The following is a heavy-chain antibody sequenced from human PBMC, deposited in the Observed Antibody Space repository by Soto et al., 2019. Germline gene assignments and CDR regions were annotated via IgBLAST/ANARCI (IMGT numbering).Heavy chain of an antibody. V-gene: IGHV3-21*06. Sequence: PGGSLRLSCAASGFTFTRYSMNWVRQAPGKGLEWVSSISSTTSYIYYGDSMKGRFTISRDNAKNSLYLEMNSLRAEDTAVYYCARDSEDLTSNFDQWGQGTLVTVSS. J-gene: IGHJ4*02. CDR3: ARDSEDLTSNFDQ. CDR2: ISSTTSYI. CDR1: GFTFTRYS.